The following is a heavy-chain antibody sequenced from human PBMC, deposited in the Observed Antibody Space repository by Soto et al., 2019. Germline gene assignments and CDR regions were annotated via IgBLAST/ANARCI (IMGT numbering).Heavy chain of an antibody. CDR3: ARVARGYSSSWFDY. J-gene: IGHJ4*02. CDR1: GYTFTSYG. CDR2: ISAYNGNT. V-gene: IGHV1-18*04. Sequence: ASVKVSCKASGYTFTSYGISWVRQAPGQGLEWMGWISAYNGNTNYAQKLQGRVTMTTDTSTSTAYMELRSLRSDDTAAYYCARVARGYSSSWFDYWGQGTLVTVSS. D-gene: IGHD6-13*01.